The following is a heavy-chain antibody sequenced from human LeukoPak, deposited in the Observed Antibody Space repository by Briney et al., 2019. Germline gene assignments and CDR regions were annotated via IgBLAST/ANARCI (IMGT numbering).Heavy chain of an antibody. V-gene: IGHV4-30-4*08. CDR3: ARGNDGLDY. CDR2: IYYSGST. D-gene: IGHD1-1*01. Sequence: SQTLSLTCTVSGVSISSVDYYSSWIRPPPGKCLEWIEYIYYSGSTYYNPSLKSRVTISVDTSKNQFSLKLSSVTAADTAVYYCARGNDGLDYWGQGTLVTVSS. J-gene: IGHJ4*02. CDR1: GVSISSVDYY.